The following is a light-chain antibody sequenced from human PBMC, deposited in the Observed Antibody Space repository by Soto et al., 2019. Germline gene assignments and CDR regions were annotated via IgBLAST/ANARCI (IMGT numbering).Light chain of an antibody. CDR1: QSISDT. J-gene: IGKJ1*01. CDR3: QQYNNWPWT. CDR2: GAS. V-gene: IGKV3-15*01. Sequence: EIEMTQSPATLSVSPGGRATLSCRASQSISDTLAWYQQKPGQAPRLLIYGASTRAPGFPARFSGSGSGTDVTLTISSLQSEDFAVYYCQQYNNWPWTFGQGTKVEIK.